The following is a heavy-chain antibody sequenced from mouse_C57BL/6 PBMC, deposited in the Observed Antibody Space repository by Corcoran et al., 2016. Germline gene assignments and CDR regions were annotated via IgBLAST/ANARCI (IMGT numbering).Heavy chain of an antibody. D-gene: IGHD1-1*01. J-gene: IGHJ2*01. CDR1: GYTFTDYY. CDR2: INPYNGGT. Sequence: EVQLQQSGPVLVKPGASVKMSGKASGYTFTDYYMNWVKQSHGKSLEWIGVINPYNGGTSYNQKFKGKATLTVDKSSSTAYMELNSLTSEDSAVYYCARGDYGSSYNYWGQGTTLTVSS. V-gene: IGHV1-19*01. CDR3: ARGDYGSSYNY.